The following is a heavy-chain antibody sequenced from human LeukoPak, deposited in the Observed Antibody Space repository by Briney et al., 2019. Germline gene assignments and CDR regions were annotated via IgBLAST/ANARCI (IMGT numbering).Heavy chain of an antibody. CDR3: ARGPPRGKYYYMDV. CDR1: GFTFSSFD. CDR2: IGTASDT. J-gene: IGHJ6*03. D-gene: IGHD1-1*01. Sequence: PGGSLRLSCAASGFTFSSFDMHWVRQPTGQGLEWVSTIGTASDTYYPGSVEGPFTLSRDNAKNSLYLQMSSLTAGDTAVYYCARGPPRGKYYYMDVWGKGTTVTVSS. V-gene: IGHV3-13*01.